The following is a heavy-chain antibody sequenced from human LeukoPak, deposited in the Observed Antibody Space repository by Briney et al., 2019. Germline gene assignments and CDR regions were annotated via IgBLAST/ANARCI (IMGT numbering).Heavy chain of an antibody. CDR3: VRVNYGGNPGYHFDY. CDR2: ISGGGDGT. D-gene: IGHD4-23*01. J-gene: IGHJ4*02. Sequence: PGGSLRLSCAASGFDLWRYAMSWVRQVPGKGLEWVADISGGGDGTHYADSVQGRFTISRDNSKNSVLLQMGSLRAHDTAVYYCVRVNYGGNPGYHFDYWGQGTLVTVSS. CDR1: GFDLWRYA. V-gene: IGHV3-23*01.